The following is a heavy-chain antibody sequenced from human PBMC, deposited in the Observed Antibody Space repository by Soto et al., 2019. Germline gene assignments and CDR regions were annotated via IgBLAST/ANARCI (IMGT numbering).Heavy chain of an antibody. CDR3: ATCNRGSTTCRGYYFDY. D-gene: IGHD2-2*01. CDR2: IYSGGTT. J-gene: IGHJ4*02. Sequence: VRPLRLSCAASGFTISSIYMSCVLQAPGKGLEWVSLIYSGGTTYYADSVKGRFTISRDDATTSLYLQMNSLRAEDTAVYSCATCNRGSTTCRGYYFDYWGQGTLATV. CDR1: GFTISSIY. V-gene: IGHV3-66*01.